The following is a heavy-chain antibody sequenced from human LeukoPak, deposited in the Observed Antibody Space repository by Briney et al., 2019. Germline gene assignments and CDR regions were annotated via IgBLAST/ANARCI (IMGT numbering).Heavy chain of an antibody. CDR3: ARLRSALHWWWEPLAS. Sequence: GESLKISCNSSANSSTNNWIAWGRQMPGGGLEWMGIIYPGDSETVYSPTFQGQVTISADRSMDSAYLQWSSLRASDSAMYYIARLRSALHWWWEPLASWGQGSVVTVSS. V-gene: IGHV5-51*01. CDR2: IYPGDSET. CDR1: ANSSTNNW. D-gene: IGHD2-15*01. J-gene: IGHJ1*01.